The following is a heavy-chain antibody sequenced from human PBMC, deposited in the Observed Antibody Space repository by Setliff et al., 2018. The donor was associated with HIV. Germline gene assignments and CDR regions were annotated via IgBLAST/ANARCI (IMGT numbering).Heavy chain of an antibody. CDR1: GFTFSDYP. V-gene: IGHV3-7*01. D-gene: IGHD1-20*01. CDR2: IKQDGSEK. Sequence: PGGSLRLSCAASGFTFSDYPMNWVRQAPGKGLEWMANIKQDGSEKYYVDSVKGRFTISRDNAKNSLYLQMNSLRAEDTAVYYCARYKWNNWIFGWFDPWGQGTQVTVSS. J-gene: IGHJ5*02. CDR3: ARYKWNNWIFGWFDP.